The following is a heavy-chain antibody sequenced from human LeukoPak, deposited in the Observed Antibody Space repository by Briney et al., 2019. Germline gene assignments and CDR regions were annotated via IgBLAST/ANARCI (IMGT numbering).Heavy chain of an antibody. CDR2: INTNTGNP. Sequence: ASVKDSCKASGYTFSSYAMNWVRQAPGQGLEWMGWINTNTGNPTYVQGFTGRFVFSLDTSVNTAYLQISSLKAEDTAVYYCARGGSWVDYWGQGTLVTVSS. D-gene: IGHD1-26*01. CDR3: ARGGSWVDY. CDR1: GYTFSSYA. V-gene: IGHV7-4-1*02. J-gene: IGHJ4*02.